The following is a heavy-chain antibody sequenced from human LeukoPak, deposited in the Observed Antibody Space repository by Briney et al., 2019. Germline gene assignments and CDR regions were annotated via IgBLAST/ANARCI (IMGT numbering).Heavy chain of an antibody. CDR3: ARAGAARRSWFDP. CDR1: GYTFTSYG. D-gene: IGHD6-6*01. V-gene: IGHV1-18*01. Sequence: AAVKDSCKASGYTFTSYGISGVRQAPGQGLEWMGWISAYNGNTNYAQKLQGRVTMTTDTSTSTAYMELRSLRSDDTAVYYCARAGAARRSWFDPWGQGTLVTVSS. J-gene: IGHJ5*02. CDR2: ISAYNGNT.